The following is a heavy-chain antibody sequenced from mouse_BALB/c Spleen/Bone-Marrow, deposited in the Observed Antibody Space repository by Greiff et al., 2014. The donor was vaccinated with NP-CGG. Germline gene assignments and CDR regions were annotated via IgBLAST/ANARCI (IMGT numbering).Heavy chain of an antibody. CDR3: ARNYGYGKSFAY. CDR2: IDPANGNT. CDR1: GFNIKDTY. V-gene: IGHV14-3*02. J-gene: IGHJ3*01. D-gene: IGHD2-14*01. Sequence: EVQLQQSGAELVKPGASVKLSCTASGFNIKDTYMHWVKQRPEQGLEWIERIDPANGNTKYDRKFQGKATITADTSSNTAYLQLSSLTSEDTAVYYCARNYGYGKSFAYWGQGTLVTVSA.